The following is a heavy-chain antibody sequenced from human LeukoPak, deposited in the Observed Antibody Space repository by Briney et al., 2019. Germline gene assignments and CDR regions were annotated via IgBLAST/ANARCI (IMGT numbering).Heavy chain of an antibody. CDR2: IWYDGGNK. CDR1: GFTFSSYG. J-gene: IGHJ6*03. V-gene: IGHV3-33*06. Sequence: GGSLRLSCAASGFTFSSYGMHWVRQAPGKGLEWVAVIWYDGGNKYYADSVKGRFTISRDNSKNTLYLQMNSLRAEDTAVYYCAKDFARIGGGYNWGGYYMDVWGKGTTVTVSS. CDR3: AKDFARIGGGYNWGGYYMDV. D-gene: IGHD5-24*01.